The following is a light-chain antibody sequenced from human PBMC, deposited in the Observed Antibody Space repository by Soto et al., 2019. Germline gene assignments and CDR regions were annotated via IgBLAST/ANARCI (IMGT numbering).Light chain of an antibody. CDR2: GAS. J-gene: IGKJ1*01. V-gene: IGKV3-20*01. Sequence: EIVLTQSPGTLSLSPGERDTISCRASQSVSSNYLAWYQQKPGQAPRPLIYGASSRATGIPDRFSGSGAGTDFTLTISRLESEDFAVYYCQQYGSSPWTFGQGTKVDIK. CDR1: QSVSSNY. CDR3: QQYGSSPWT.